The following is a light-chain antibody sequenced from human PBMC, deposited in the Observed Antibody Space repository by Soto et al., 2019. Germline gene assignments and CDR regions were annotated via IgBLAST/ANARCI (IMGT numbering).Light chain of an antibody. CDR1: QSVYSN. CDR2: GAS. Sequence: DIGVKQSRATLSVTHEEGGTHSCRASQSVYSNVAWYQQKPGQAPRLLIYGASTRATGIPARFSGSGSGTDFTLTISSLEPEDFAVYYCQERTGWLLWTFCQGANVDIK. CDR3: QERTGWLLWT. V-gene: IGKV3-15*01. J-gene: IGKJ1*01.